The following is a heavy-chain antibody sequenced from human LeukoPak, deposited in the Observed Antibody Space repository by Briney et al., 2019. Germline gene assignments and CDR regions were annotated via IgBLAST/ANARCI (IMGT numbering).Heavy chain of an antibody. CDR2: IKQDGSQK. CDR1: GFTLSSSW. D-gene: IGHD3-10*02. V-gene: IGHV3-7*01. Sequence: GGSLRLSCTASGFTLSSSWMSWVRQPPGRGLEWVASIKQDGSQKYYVDSVKGRFTISRDNAKNSLYLQMNSLRAEDTAVYYCAELGITMIGGVWGKGTTVTISS. CDR3: AELGITMIGGV. J-gene: IGHJ6*04.